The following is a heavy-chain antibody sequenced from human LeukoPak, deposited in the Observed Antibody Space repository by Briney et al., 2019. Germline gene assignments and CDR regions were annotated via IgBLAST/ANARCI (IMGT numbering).Heavy chain of an antibody. J-gene: IGHJ4*02. D-gene: IGHD3-16*01. CDR3: ARDFRGGRPDY. CDR2: INSDGSST. V-gene: IGHV3-74*01. CDR1: GFTFSSNW. Sequence: AGGSLRLSCGASGFTFSSNWMHWVRQAPGKGLVWVSRINSDGSSTNYADSVKGRFTISRDNAKDTLYLQMNSLRAEDTAVYYCARDFRGGRPDYWGQGTLVTVSS.